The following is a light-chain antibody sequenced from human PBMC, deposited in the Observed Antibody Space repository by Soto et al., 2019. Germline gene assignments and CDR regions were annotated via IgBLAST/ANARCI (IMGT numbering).Light chain of an antibody. CDR2: AAS. V-gene: IGKV1-39*01. CDR1: QSISSY. CDR3: HQTFSTRSWT. J-gene: IGKJ1*01. Sequence: DIQITQSPSSLSESVGDRVTITCRASQSISSYLNWYQHKPGKAPKLLIYAASSLQSGVPSRFSGSGSGTDFTLTISTLQPEDFATYYCHQTFSTRSWTFGQGTKVDIK.